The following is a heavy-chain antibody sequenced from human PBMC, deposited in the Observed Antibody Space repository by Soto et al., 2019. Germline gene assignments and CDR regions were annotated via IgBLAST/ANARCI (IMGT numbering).Heavy chain of an antibody. Sequence: SETLSLTCAVSGGSISSSNWWSWVRQPPGKGLEWIGEIYHSGSTNYNPSLKSRVTISVDKSKNQFSLKLSSVTAADTAMYYCARWGAGIPDYYFDYWGQGTLVTVSS. CDR2: IYHSGST. D-gene: IGHD3-16*01. V-gene: IGHV4-4*02. CDR1: GGSISSSNW. CDR3: ARWGAGIPDYYFDY. J-gene: IGHJ4*02.